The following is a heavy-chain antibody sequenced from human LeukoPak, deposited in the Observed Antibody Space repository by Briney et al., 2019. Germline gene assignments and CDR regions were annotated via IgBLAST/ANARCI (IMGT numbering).Heavy chain of an antibody. V-gene: IGHV1-18*01. CDR3: ARAEYCSSTSCYSGGRLYSSSAGDY. J-gene: IGHJ4*02. CDR2: ISAYNSNT. Sequence: ASVKVSCKASGYTFTSYGISWVRQAPGQGLEWMGWISAYNSNTNYAQKLQGRVTMTTDTSTSTAYMELRSLRSDDTAVYYCARAEYCSSTSCYSGGRLYSSSAGDYWGQGTLVTVFS. D-gene: IGHD2-2*01. CDR1: GYTFTSYG.